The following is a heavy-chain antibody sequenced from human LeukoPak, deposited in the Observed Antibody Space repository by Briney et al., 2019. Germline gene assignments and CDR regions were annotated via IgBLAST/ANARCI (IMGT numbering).Heavy chain of an antibody. V-gene: IGHV3-23*01. CDR1: GFTFSSYA. CDR3: AKDHRGTSYYDSSDVF. D-gene: IGHD3-22*01. CDR2: ISGSGGST. Sequence: GGSLRLSCAASGFTFSSYAMSWVRQAPGKGLEWVSAISGSGGSTYYADSVKGRFTISRDNSKNTLYLQMNSLRAEDTAVYYCAKDHRGTSYYDSSDVFWGQGTLVTVSS. J-gene: IGHJ4*02.